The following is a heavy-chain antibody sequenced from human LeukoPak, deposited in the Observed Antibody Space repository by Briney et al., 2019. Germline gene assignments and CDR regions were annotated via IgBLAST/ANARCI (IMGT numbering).Heavy chain of an antibody. J-gene: IGHJ5*02. V-gene: IGHV4-59*11. D-gene: IGHD3-22*01. CDR1: GDSISNLY. Sequence: SETLSLTCNVSGDSISNLYWNWIRQSPGKGLEWIGYINYNGVTNYNPSLKSRVTISVDTSKNQFSLKLSSVTAADTAVYYCARLIYYYDSSGYYEGNWFDPWGQGTLVTVSS. CDR3: ARLIYYYDSSGYYEGNWFDP. CDR2: INYNGVT.